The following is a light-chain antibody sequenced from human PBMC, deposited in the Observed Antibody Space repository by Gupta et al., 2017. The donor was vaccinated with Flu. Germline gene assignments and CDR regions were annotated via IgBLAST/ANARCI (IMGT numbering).Light chain of an antibody. CDR3: QQDDSYPWT. Sequence: PSSLSASTGDRVTITWRASQGISSYLAWYQQKPGKAPKLLIYAASTVQSGVPSRFSGSGSGTDFTLTISGLQSEDFANYYCQQDDSYPWTFGQGTKVEIK. J-gene: IGKJ1*01. CDR1: QGISSY. V-gene: IGKV1-8*01. CDR2: AAS.